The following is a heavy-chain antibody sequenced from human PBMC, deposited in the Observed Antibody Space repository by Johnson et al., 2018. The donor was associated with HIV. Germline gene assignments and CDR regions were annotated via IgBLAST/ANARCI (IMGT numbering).Heavy chain of an antibody. V-gene: IGHV3-11*04. D-gene: IGHD3-22*01. CDR1: RFTFSDYY. Sequence: QVQLVESGGGLVKPGGSLRLSCAASRFTFSDYYMSWIRQTPGKGLEWVAYISSSGGTIYYADSVKGRFSISRDNAKNSLYLQMNSLRAEDTAVYYCARDRGYWDAFDVWGQWTMVTVSS. J-gene: IGHJ3*01. CDR3: ARDRGYWDAFDV. CDR2: ISSSGGTI.